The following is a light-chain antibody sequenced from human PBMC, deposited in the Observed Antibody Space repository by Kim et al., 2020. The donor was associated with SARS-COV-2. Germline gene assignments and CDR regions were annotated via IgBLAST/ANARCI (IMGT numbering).Light chain of an antibody. CDR3: ASWDDSLV. V-gene: IGLV1-47*01. Sequence: ELTQPPSASGTPGQRVTISCSGSSSNIGSDYVYWYQQLPGTAPKLLIYRNNQRPSGVPDRFSGSKTGTSASLAISGLRSEDEADYYCASWDDSLVFGG. CDR2: RNN. J-gene: IGLJ2*01. CDR1: SSNIGSDY.